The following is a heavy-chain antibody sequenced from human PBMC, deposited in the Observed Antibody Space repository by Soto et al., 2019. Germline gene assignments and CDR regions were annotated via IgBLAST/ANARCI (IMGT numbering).Heavy chain of an antibody. CDR1: GFTFSSYW. D-gene: IGHD1-26*01. Sequence: EVQLVESGGGLVQPGRSLRLSCAASGFTFSSYWMSWVRQAPGKGLEWVANIKQDGSEKYYVDSVKGRLTISRDNAKNSLYLKMNRLRAEDSAVYYCARLGGYRTPFDNWGQGTLVTV. CDR3: ARLGGYRTPFDN. CDR2: IKQDGSEK. V-gene: IGHV3-7*01. J-gene: IGHJ4*02.